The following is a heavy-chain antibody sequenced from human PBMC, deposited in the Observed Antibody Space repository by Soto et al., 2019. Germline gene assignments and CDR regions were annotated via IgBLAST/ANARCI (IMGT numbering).Heavy chain of an antibody. CDR1: GYTFTGYY. CDR3: ARDPGYGDYVAFDI. V-gene: IGHV1-2*04. Sequence: ASVKVSCKASGYTFTGYYMHWVRQAPGQGLEWMGWINPNSGGTNYAQKFQGWVTMTRDTSISTAYMELSRLRSDDTAVYYCARDPGYGDYVAFDIWGQGTMVTVSS. CDR2: INPNSGGT. D-gene: IGHD4-17*01. J-gene: IGHJ3*02.